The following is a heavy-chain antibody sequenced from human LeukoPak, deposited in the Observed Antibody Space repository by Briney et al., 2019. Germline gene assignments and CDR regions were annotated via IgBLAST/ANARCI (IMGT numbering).Heavy chain of an antibody. CDR2: IWYDGSNK. V-gene: IGHV3-33*06. CDR1: GFTFSSFG. D-gene: IGHD6-13*01. Sequence: GRSLRLSCAASGFTFSSFGMHWVRQAPGKGLEWVAVIWYDGSNKYYADSVKGRFTISRDNSKNTLSLQMNSLRAEDTAVYYCAKDAAGSSSWANYWGQGALVTVSS. CDR3: AKDAAGSSSWANY. J-gene: IGHJ4*02.